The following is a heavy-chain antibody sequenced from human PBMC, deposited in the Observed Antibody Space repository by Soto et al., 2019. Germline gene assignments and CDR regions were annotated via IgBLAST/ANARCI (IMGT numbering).Heavy chain of an antibody. CDR3: ARGKTGATLFDY. V-gene: IGHV4-34*01. CDR1: GGSFSGYY. CDR2: INHSGST. Sequence: PSGTLSLTCAVYGGSFSGYYWSWIRQPPGKGLEWIGEINHSGSTNYNPSLKSRVTISVDTSKNQFSLKLSSVTAADTAVYYCARGKTGATLFDYWGQGTLVTVSS. J-gene: IGHJ4*02. D-gene: IGHD1-26*01.